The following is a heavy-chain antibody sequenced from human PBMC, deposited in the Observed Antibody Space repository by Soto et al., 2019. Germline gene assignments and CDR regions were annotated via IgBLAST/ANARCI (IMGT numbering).Heavy chain of an antibody. CDR2: IYWDDDN. CDR1: GFSLSTSGVG. Sequence: QITLKESGPTLVKPTQTLTLTCTFSGFSLSTSGVGVGWIRQPPGKALEWLALIYWDDDNSYSPSLKSRRTITKDTPKNQVILIMTHLDPVGATTCYNAQMAAISVRGPDSSWVHAWGQGTQV. V-gene: IGHV2-5*02. CDR3: AQMAAISVRGPDSSWVHA. J-gene: IGHJ5*01. D-gene: IGHD3-10*02.